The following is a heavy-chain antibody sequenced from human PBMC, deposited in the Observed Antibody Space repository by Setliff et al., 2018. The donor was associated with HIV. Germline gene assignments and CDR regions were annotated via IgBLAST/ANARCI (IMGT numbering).Heavy chain of an antibody. CDR1: GYTFTSYG. D-gene: IGHD3-3*01. CDR3: ARESYNFWSGYPSSFDY. J-gene: IGHJ4*02. Sequence: GASVKVSCKASGYTFTSYGISWVRQAPGQGLEWMGWISAYNGNTNYAQKLQGRVTMTTDTSTSTAYMELRSLRSDDTAVYYCARESYNFWSGYPSSFDYWGQGTLVTVS. CDR2: ISAYNGNT. V-gene: IGHV1-18*01.